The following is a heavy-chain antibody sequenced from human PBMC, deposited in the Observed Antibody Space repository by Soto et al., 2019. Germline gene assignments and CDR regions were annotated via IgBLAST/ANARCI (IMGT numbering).Heavy chain of an antibody. D-gene: IGHD4-17*01. CDR1: GGTFNRYT. CDR3: ARTLYGDNVDY. V-gene: IGHV1-8*01. J-gene: IGHJ4*02. CDR2: MNPNSGNT. Sequence: ASVKVSCKGSGGTFNRYTITWVRQATGQGLEWMGWMNPNSGNTGYAQKFQGRVTMTRNTSISTAYMELSSLRSEDTAVYYCARTLYGDNVDYWGQGTLVTVSS.